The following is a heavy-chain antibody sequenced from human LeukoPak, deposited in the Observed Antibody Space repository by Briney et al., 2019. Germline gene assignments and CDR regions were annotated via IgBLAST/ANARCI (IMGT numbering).Heavy chain of an antibody. CDR3: AKRYYQDSSGYLGSIDY. D-gene: IGHD3-22*01. V-gene: IGHV3-23*01. CDR2: ISGSGGST. CDR1: GFTFSSYA. J-gene: IGHJ4*02. Sequence: GGSPRLSCAASGFTFSSYAMNWVRQAPGKGLEWVSAISGSGGSTYYADSVKGRFTISRDNSKNTLYLQMNSLRAEDTAVYFCAKRYYQDSSGYLGSIDYWGQGTLVTVSS.